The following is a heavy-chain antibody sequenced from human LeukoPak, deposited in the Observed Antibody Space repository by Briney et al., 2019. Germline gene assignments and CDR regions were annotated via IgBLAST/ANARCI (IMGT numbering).Heavy chain of an antibody. CDR1: GGSFSGYY. V-gene: IGHV4-34*01. Sequence: PSETLSLTCAVYGGSFSGYYWSWIRQPPGKGLEWIGEINHSGSTNYNPSLKSRVTISVDTSKSQFSLKLSSVTAADTAVYYCARPRRVGNNWFDPWGQGTLVTVSS. D-gene: IGHD2-15*01. J-gene: IGHJ5*02. CDR2: INHSGST. CDR3: ARPRRVGNNWFDP.